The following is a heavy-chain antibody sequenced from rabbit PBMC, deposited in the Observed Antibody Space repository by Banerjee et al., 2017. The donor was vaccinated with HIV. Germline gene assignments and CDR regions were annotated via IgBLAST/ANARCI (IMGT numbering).Heavy chain of an antibody. CDR2: IYTKSGNT. CDR3: ARSYNYDYLGGPTRLDL. Sequence: QALVESGGGLVKPGASLIPTCKASGIVFISYYYMFWLRQAPGKGVELVAFIYTKSGNTCYACWAKGRKTISNTSTTSVTPQIPKMTAPDAAAYFCARSYNYDYLGGPTRLDLWGQGTLVTVS. J-gene: IGHJ3*01. D-gene: IGHD6-1*01. CDR1: GIVFISYYY. V-gene: IGHV1S40*01.